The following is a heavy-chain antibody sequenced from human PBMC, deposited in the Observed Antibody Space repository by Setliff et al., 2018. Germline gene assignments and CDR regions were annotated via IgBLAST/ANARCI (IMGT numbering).Heavy chain of an antibody. CDR1: GGSISYNY. CDR2: INTSGST. D-gene: IGHD2-8*01. CDR3: AREGYCTNGVCNYFDY. V-gene: IGHV4-4*07. J-gene: IGHJ4*02. Sequence: ASETLSLTCTVSGGSISYNYWSWIRQPAGKGLQWIGRINTSGSTKYNPSLKSRVTISVDTSKNQFSLKLSSVTAADTAVYYCAREGYCTNGVCNYFDYWGQGTLVTVSS.